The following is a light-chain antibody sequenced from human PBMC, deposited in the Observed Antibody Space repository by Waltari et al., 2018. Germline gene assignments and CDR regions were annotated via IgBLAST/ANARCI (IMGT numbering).Light chain of an antibody. CDR2: EVN. J-gene: IGLJ3*02. Sequence: QSALTQPPSASGSPGQSVPISCTGTSRDVGGYNYVSWYQQHPGQAPKVMVHEVNKRPSGVPDRFSGSKSGNTASLTVSGLQAEDEADYYCSSYAGSNNWVFGGGTKLTVL. CDR3: SSYAGSNNWV. CDR1: SRDVGGYNY. V-gene: IGLV2-8*01.